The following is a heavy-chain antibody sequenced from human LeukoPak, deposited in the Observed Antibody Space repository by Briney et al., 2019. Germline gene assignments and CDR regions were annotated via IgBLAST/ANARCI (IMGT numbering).Heavy chain of an antibody. J-gene: IGHJ6*02. CDR3: SRGGKTYYGLDV. D-gene: IGHD3-16*01. Sequence: SATLSLTCTVSGASISSYYWSWFRQPAGEGLDWIGRVHALGTTDYNPAPDRRRTILVDTSKNNLSLQLRSVIAAATAVYYCSRGGKTYYGLDVWGQGTPVTVS. CDR1: GASISSYY. CDR2: VHALGTT. V-gene: IGHV4-4*07.